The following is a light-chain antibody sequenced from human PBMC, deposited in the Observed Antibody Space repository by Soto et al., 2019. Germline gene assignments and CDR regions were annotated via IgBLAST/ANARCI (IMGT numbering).Light chain of an antibody. CDR2: DVS. Sequence: QSALTQPASVSGSPGQSIAISCTGTSSDVGAHNYVSWYQQHPGKAPKLMIYDVSNRPSGVSTRFSGFKSGNTASLTISGLQAEDEADYYCSSYTGTTTIVIFGGGTKLTVL. V-gene: IGLV2-14*03. J-gene: IGLJ2*01. CDR3: SSYTGTTTIVI. CDR1: SSDVGAHNY.